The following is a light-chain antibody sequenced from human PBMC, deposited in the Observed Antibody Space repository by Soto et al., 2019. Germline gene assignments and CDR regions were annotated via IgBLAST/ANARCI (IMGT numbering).Light chain of an antibody. CDR3: CSYAGSYTWV. Sequence: QSALTQPASVSGSPGQSITISCTGTSNDIGGYNYVSWYQQHPGEAPKLIIYEVSNRPSGVSNRFSGSKSGNTASLTISGLQAEDEADYYCCSYAGSYTWVFGGGTKLTVL. CDR1: SNDIGGYNY. CDR2: EVS. V-gene: IGLV2-14*01. J-gene: IGLJ3*02.